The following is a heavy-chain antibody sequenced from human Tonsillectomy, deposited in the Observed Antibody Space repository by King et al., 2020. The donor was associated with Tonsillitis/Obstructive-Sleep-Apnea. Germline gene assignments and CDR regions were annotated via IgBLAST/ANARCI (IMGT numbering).Heavy chain of an antibody. V-gene: IGHV5-51*01. J-gene: IGHJ4*02. CDR1: GYSFTNYW. CDR2: IYPDDSDT. D-gene: IGHD2-2*01. Sequence: VQLVESGAEVKKPGESLKISCMGSGYSFTNYWIGWVRQMPGKGLEWMGIIYPDDSDTRYSPSFQGQVTISADKSTSTAYLQWSSLKASDTAMYYCARSCTSNNCFGYYFDYWGQGTLVTVSS. CDR3: ARSCTSNNCFGYYFDY.